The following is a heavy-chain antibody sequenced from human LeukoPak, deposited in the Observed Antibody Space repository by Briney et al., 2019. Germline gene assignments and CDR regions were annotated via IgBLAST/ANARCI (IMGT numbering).Heavy chain of an antibody. CDR2: IWYDGSNK. CDR3: ARDRLLDSSGYPDAFDI. CDR1: GFTFSSYG. D-gene: IGHD3-22*01. V-gene: IGHV3-33*01. J-gene: IGHJ3*02. Sequence: GGSLRLSCAASGFTFSSYGMHWVRQAPGKGLEWVAVIWYDGSNKYYADSVKGRFTISRDNSKNTLYLQMNSLRAEDTAVHYCARDRLLDSSGYPDAFDIWGQGTMVTVSS.